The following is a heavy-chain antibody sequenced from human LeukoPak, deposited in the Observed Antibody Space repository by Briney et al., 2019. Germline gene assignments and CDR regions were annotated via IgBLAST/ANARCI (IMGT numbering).Heavy chain of an antibody. V-gene: IGHV4-4*07. J-gene: IGHJ4*01. CDR3: ATGGYSAWCDY. CDR2: IDSSGTT. D-gene: IGHD6-19*01. Sequence: SSETLSLTCSVSDGSINTYFWSWIRQPAGKGLEWIWRIDSSGTTSLNPSLKSRVTISQDKSKKQFSLKLSSVTAADTAVYYCATGGYSAWCDYWGHGTQVIVSS. CDR1: DGSINTYF.